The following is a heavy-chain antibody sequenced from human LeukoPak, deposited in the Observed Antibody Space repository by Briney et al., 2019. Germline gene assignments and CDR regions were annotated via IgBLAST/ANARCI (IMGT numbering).Heavy chain of an antibody. CDR2: INSDGSST. J-gene: IGHJ4*02. D-gene: IGHD3-3*01. V-gene: IGHV3-74*01. CDR3: ARVSYYDFWSSSHEVSY. CDR1: GFTFSSYW. Sequence: GGSLRLSCAASGFTFSSYWMHWVRQAPGKGLVWVTRINSDGSSTSYADSVKGRFTISRDNAKNSLYLQINSLRAEDTAVYYCARVSYYDFWSSSHEVSYWGQGTLVTVSS.